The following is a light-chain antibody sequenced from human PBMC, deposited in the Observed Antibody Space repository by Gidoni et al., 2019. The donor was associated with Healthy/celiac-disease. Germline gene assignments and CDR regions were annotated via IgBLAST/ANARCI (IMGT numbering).Light chain of an antibody. CDR3: QQSYSTPA. CDR1: QSISSY. J-gene: IGKJ5*01. V-gene: IGKV1-39*01. Sequence: DIHLTQSTSSLSASVVDRVTITCRASQSISSYLNWYQQKPGKAPKLLIYAASSLQSGVPSRFSGSGSGTDFTLTISSLQPEDFATYYCQQSYSTPAFGQGTRLEIK. CDR2: AAS.